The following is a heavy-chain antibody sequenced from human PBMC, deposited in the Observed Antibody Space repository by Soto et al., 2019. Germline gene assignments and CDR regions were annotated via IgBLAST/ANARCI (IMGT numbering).Heavy chain of an antibody. Sequence: GGSLRLSCAACGFTFSSYGMHWVRQAPGKGLEWVAVISYDGSDKYYADSVKGRFTISRDNSKNTLYLQMNSLRAEDTAVYYCVYDSSGYYNFDYWGQGTLVTVSS. CDR2: ISYDGSDK. D-gene: IGHD3-22*01. V-gene: IGHV3-30*03. J-gene: IGHJ4*02. CDR1: GFTFSSYG. CDR3: VYDSSGYYNFDY.